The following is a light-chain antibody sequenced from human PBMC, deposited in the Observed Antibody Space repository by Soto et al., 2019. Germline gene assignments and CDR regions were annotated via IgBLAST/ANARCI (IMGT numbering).Light chain of an antibody. J-gene: IGLJ1*01. Sequence: QSALTQPASVSGSPGQSITISCTGTSSDVGGYNYVSWYQQHPGKDPKLMIYEVSSRPSGVSNRFSGSKSGNTASLTISGLQAEDEADYYCSSYTSSSTYVFGTGTKLTVL. V-gene: IGLV2-14*01. CDR1: SSDVGGYNY. CDR2: EVS. CDR3: SSYTSSSTYV.